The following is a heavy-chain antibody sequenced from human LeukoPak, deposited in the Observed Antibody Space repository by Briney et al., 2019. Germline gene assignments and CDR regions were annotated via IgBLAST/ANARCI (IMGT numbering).Heavy chain of an antibody. CDR2: ISGSGGST. CDR1: GFTFSSYA. D-gene: IGHD2-8*02. CDR3: ASRGHVLGYFDY. V-gene: IGHV3-23*01. Sequence: GGSLRLSCAASGFTFSSYAMSWVRQAPGKGLKWVSAISGSGGSTYYADSVKGRFTISRDNSKNTLYLQMNSLRAEDTAVYHCASRGHVLGYFDYWGQGTLVTVSS. J-gene: IGHJ4*02.